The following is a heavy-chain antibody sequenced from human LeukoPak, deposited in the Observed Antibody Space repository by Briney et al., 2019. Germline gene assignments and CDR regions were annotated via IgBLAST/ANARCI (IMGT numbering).Heavy chain of an antibody. Sequence: PGRSLRLSCAASGFTFGSYAMHWVRQAPDRGLEGVAVMSYDGSNKYYADSVKGRFTISRDNSKNTLYLQVNSLRAADTAVYYCARDVGYDSSGCDYWGQGTLVTVSS. CDR3: ARDVGYDSSGCDY. V-gene: IGHV3-30-3*01. CDR1: GFTFGSYA. J-gene: IGHJ4*02. CDR2: MSYDGSNK. D-gene: IGHD3-22*01.